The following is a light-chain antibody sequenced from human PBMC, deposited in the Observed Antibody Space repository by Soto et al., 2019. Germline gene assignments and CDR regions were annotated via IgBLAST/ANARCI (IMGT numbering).Light chain of an antibody. V-gene: IGLV2-23*02. CDR3: CSYGGSRILVD. J-gene: IGLJ2*01. CDR1: SSDVGSYNL. Sequence: QSALTQPASVSGSPGQSITISCTGTSSDVGSYNLVSWYQQHPGKAPKLMIYEVTKRPSGVSYRFSGSKSGNTASLTISGLQAEDEADDYCCSYGGSRILVDFGGGTKLTVL. CDR2: EVT.